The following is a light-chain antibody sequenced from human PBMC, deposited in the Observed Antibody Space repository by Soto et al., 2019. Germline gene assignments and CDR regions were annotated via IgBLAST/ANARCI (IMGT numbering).Light chain of an antibody. Sequence: DIQMTQSPSSLSASVGDRVTITCRASQGIRNDLAWYQQKPGKAPKRLIYSASSLQSGVPSRFSGSGSGAEFTLTISNLQPEDSATYYCLQHNIYPRTFGQGTKVEIK. V-gene: IGKV1-17*02. J-gene: IGKJ1*01. CDR3: LQHNIYPRT. CDR1: QGIRND. CDR2: SAS.